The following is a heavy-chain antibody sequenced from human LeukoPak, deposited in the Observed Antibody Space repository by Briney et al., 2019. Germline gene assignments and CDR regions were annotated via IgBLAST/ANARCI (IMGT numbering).Heavy chain of an antibody. D-gene: IGHD5-24*01. CDR3: AKNRRDGYKNGAFDY. CDR1: GFTFSSYG. Sequence: TGGSLRLSCAASGFTFSSYGVHWVRQAPGKGLEWVAVISYDGSNKYYADSVKGRFTISRDNSKNTLYLQMNSLRAEDTAVYYCAKNRRDGYKNGAFDYWGQGTLVTVSS. CDR2: ISYDGSNK. J-gene: IGHJ4*02. V-gene: IGHV3-30*18.